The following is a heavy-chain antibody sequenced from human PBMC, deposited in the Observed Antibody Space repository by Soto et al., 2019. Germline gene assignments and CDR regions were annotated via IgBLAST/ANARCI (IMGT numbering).Heavy chain of an antibody. D-gene: IGHD3-9*01. CDR2: INSDGGIT. V-gene: IGHV3-74*01. CDR3: ARDLGKYDRHYFDN. Sequence: EVQLVESGGGLVQPGGSLRLSCVASRFSLSTYWMYWVRQAPGKGLMWVSRINSDGGITNYADSVKGRFTISRDNAKNTLYLQMHSLRADDTAVYYCARDLGKYDRHYFDNWGQGTLVTVSS. CDR1: RFSLSTYW. J-gene: IGHJ4*02.